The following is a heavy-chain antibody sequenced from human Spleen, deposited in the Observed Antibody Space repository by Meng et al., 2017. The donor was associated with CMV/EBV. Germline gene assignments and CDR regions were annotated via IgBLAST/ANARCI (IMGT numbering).Heavy chain of an antibody. CDR3: ARLGVTSTSFDY. J-gene: IGHJ4*02. V-gene: IGHV5-51*01. D-gene: IGHD2-2*01. Sequence: GGSLRLSCKTAGYSFSTYWIGWVRQMPGKGLEWMGIIYPGDSDTRYSPSFQGQVTISADKSITTAYLQWSSLMASDSAMYYCARLGVTSTSFDYWGPGTLVTVSS. CDR1: GYSFSTYW. CDR2: IYPGDSDT.